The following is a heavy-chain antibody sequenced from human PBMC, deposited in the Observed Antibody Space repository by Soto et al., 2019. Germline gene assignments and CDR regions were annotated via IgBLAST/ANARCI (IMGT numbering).Heavy chain of an antibody. D-gene: IGHD3-9*01. CDR3: ARGPYDILSGSRGYFDY. V-gene: IGHV4-39*01. CDR2: IYYSGST. Sequence: SETLSLTCTVSGVSISSSSYYWGWIRQPPGKGLEWIGSIYYSGSTYYNPSLKSRVTISVDTSKNQFSLKLSSVTAADTAVYYCARGPYDILSGSRGYFDYWGQGILVTVSS. CDR1: GVSISSSSYY. J-gene: IGHJ4*02.